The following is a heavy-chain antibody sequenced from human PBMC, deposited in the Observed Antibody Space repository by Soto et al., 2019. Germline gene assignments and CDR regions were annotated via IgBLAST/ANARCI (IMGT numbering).Heavy chain of an antibody. V-gene: IGHV4-34*01. CDR3: ARLRVAAGRYYYGMDV. J-gene: IGHJ6*02. CDR2: INHSGST. D-gene: IGHD3-3*01. Sequence: KPSETLSLTCAVYGGSFSGYYWSWIRQPPGKGLEWIGEINHSGSTNYNPSLKSRVTISVDTSKNQFSLKLSSVTAADTAVYYCARLRVAAGRYYYGMDVWGQGTTVTVSS. CDR1: GGSFSGYY.